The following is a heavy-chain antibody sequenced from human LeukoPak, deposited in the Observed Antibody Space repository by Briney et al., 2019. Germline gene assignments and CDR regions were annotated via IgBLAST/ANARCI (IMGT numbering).Heavy chain of an antibody. CDR1: GFTFRSYA. CDR2: ISGSGDST. V-gene: IGHV3-23*01. Sequence: PGGSLRLSCAGSGFTFRSYARTWVRQAPGKGLEWVSTISGSGDSTYYADSVKGRFTISRDNSKNTLYLQMNSLRAEDTAVHYCAKAVDSFGMGVWGQGTTVTVSS. D-gene: IGHD2-15*01. J-gene: IGHJ6*01. CDR3: AKAVDSFGMGV.